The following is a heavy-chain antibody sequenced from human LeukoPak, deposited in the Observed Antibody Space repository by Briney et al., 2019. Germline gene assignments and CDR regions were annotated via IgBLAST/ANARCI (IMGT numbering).Heavy chain of an antibody. CDR1: GGSISSGGYY. Sequence: SETLSLTCTVSGGSISSGGYYWSWIRQHPGKGLEWIGYIYYSGSTYYNPSLKSRVTISVDTSKNQFSLKLSSVTAADTAVYYCARTFYGEFSYWGQGTLVTVSS. D-gene: IGHD4-17*01. V-gene: IGHV4-31*03. J-gene: IGHJ4*02. CDR2: IYYSGST. CDR3: ARTFYGEFSY.